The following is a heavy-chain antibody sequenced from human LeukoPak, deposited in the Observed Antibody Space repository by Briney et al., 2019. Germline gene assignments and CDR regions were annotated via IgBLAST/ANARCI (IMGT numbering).Heavy chain of an antibody. CDR3: AKDPGVVPAHYFDY. J-gene: IGHJ4*02. CDR1: GFTFSDYA. V-gene: IGHV3-23*01. Sequence: PGGSLRLSCAASGFTFSDYAMSWVRQAPGKGLEWVSVISDGVGTTYYAVSVKGRFTVSRDNSKNTLSLQMNSLRAEDTAVYYCAKDPGVVPAHYFDYWGQGILVTVSS. CDR2: ISDGVGTT. D-gene: IGHD2-2*01.